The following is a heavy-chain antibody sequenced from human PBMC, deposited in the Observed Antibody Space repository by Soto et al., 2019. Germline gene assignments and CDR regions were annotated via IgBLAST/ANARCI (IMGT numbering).Heavy chain of an antibody. Sequence: QVQLVQSGAEEKKPGASVKVSCKASGYTFTSYAMHWVRQAPGQRLEWMGWINAGNGNTKYSQKFQARVTITRDTSASTAYMELSSLRSEDTAVYYCARVTGWYFPDYWGQGTLVTVSS. D-gene: IGHD6-19*01. CDR3: ARVTGWYFPDY. CDR1: GYTFTSYA. CDR2: INAGNGNT. J-gene: IGHJ4*02. V-gene: IGHV1-3*05.